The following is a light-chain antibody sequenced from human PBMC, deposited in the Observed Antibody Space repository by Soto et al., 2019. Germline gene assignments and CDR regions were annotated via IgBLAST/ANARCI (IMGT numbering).Light chain of an antibody. CDR2: EGS. V-gene: IGLV2-23*01. CDR1: SSDVGSYNL. Sequence: QSALTQPASVSGSPGQSITIPCTGTSSDVGSYNLVSWYQQHPGKAPKLMIYEGSKRPSGVSNRFSGSKSGNTASLTISGLQAEDEADYYCCSYAGSDTLLFGGGTKLTVL. CDR3: CSYAGSDTLL. J-gene: IGLJ2*01.